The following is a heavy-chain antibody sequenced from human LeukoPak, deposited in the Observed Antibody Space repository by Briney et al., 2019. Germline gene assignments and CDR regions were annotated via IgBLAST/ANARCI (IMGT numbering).Heavy chain of an antibody. CDR1: GGPISSYY. CDR3: ARGGSPFDY. D-gene: IGHD2-15*01. CDR2: IYYSGST. Sequence: SETLSLTCTVSGGPISSYYWSWIRQPPGKGLEWIGYIYYSGSTNYNPSLKSRVTISVDTSKNQFSLKLSSVTAADTAVCYCARGGSPFDYWGQGTLVTVSS. V-gene: IGHV4-59*01. J-gene: IGHJ4*02.